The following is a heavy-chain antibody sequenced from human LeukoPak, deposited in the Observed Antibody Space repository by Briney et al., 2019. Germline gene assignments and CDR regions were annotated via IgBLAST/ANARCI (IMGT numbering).Heavy chain of an antibody. CDR2: VVGGGST. Sequence: GGSLRLSCAASGFTFSSYSMNWVRQGPGKGLEWVSTVVGGGSTYYADSLKGRFSISRDNSKNTMYLQMNSLSAEDTAVYYCAKMGRYGGSADLHWGQGTLVTVSS. J-gene: IGHJ4*02. D-gene: IGHD1-26*01. CDR3: AKMGRYGGSADLH. V-gene: IGHV3-23*01. CDR1: GFTFSSYS.